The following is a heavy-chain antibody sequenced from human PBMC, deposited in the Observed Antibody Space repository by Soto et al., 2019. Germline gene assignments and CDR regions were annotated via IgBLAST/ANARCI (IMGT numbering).Heavy chain of an antibody. CDR3: ARAGYDYVDLGNYYYYYMDV. D-gene: IGHD4-17*01. CDR1: GFTFSSYS. Sequence: EVQLVESGGGLVKPGGSLRLSCAASGFTFSSYSMNWVRQAPGKGLEWVSSISSSSSYIYYADSVKGRFTIARDNAKHSLYLQMNSLRAEDTAVYYCARAGYDYVDLGNYYYYYMDVWGKGTTVTVSS. CDR2: ISSSSSYI. J-gene: IGHJ6*03. V-gene: IGHV3-21*01.